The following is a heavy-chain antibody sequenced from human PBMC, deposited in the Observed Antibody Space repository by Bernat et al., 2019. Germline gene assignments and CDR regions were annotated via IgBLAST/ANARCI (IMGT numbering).Heavy chain of an antibody. CDR3: ARLWSSSLLGYSIGYYSFDV. CDR2: FYSGGST. D-gene: IGHD6-19*01. V-gene: IGHV3-66*01. Sequence: EVQLVESGGGLVQPGGSLRLSCAASGFTVSSKYMSRVRQAPGKGLEWVSLFYSGGSTYYADSVKGRFTISSDNSKNTLYLQMNSLRAEDTAVYYCARLWSSSLLGYSIGYYSFDVWSQGTMVTVSS. CDR1: GFTVSSKY. J-gene: IGHJ3*01.